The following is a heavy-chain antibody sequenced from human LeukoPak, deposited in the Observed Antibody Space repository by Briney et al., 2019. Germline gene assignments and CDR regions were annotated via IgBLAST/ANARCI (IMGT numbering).Heavy chain of an antibody. J-gene: IGHJ4*02. CDR2: IKQDGSKK. CDR1: GFPLSNYW. Sequence: GSLRLSCVASGFPLSNYWMTWVRPAPGKGLEWVANIKQDGSKKSYVDSVKGRFTISRDNAKNSLYLQMNSLRAEDTAIYYCTRVGYIDEGIDYWGQGTLVTVSS. V-gene: IGHV3-7*04. D-gene: IGHD5-24*01. CDR3: TRVGYIDEGIDY.